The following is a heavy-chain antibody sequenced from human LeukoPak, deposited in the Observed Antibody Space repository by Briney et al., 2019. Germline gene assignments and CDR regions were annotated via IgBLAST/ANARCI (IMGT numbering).Heavy chain of an antibody. CDR3: SRRENDY. Sequence: GGSLRLSCAASGFTFSSYAMHWVRQAPGKGLEWVAVISYDGSNKYYADSVKGRFTISRDNSKNTVYLQMNSLRDEDTAVYYCSRRENDYWGQGTLVIVSS. V-gene: IGHV3-30-3*01. J-gene: IGHJ4*02. D-gene: IGHD1-26*01. CDR2: ISYDGSNK. CDR1: GFTFSSYA.